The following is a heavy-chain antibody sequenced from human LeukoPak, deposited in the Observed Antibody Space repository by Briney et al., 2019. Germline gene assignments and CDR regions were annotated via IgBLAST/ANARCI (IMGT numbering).Heavy chain of an antibody. V-gene: IGHV3-30*02. CDR2: IRYDGSNK. J-gene: IGHJ4*02. Sequence: SGGSLRLSCAASGFTFSSYGMHWVSQAPGKGLEWVAFIRYDGSNKYYADSVKGRFTISRDNSKDTLYLQMNSLRAEDTAVYYCAKDRRFGEPLYYWGQGTLVTVSS. D-gene: IGHD3-10*01. CDR3: AKDRRFGEPLYY. CDR1: GFTFSSYG.